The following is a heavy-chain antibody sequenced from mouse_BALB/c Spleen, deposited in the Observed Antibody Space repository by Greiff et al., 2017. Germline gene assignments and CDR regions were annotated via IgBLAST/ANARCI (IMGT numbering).Heavy chain of an antibody. J-gene: IGHJ2*01. V-gene: IGHV5-4*02. CDR3: ARDYYGSRPLYYFDY. Sequence: EVQGVESGGGLVKPGGSLKLSCAASGFTFSDYYMYWVRQTPEKRLEWVATISDGGSYTYYPDSVKGRFTISRDNAKNNLYLQMSSLKSEDTAMYYCARDYYGSRPLYYFDYWGQGTTLTVSS. CDR2: ISDGGSYT. D-gene: IGHD1-1*01. CDR1: GFTFSDYY.